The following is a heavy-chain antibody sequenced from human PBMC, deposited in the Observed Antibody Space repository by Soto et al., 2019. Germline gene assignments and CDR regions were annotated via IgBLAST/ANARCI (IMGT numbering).Heavy chain of an antibody. CDR3: ARRSSSWYFDY. J-gene: IGHJ4*02. D-gene: IGHD6-13*01. V-gene: IGHV3-23*01. CDR2: ISGSGGST. CDR1: GFTFSRYA. Sequence: EVQLLESGGGLVQPGGSLRLSCAASGFTFSRYAMNWVRQAPGKGLEWVSVISGSGGSTYYADSVKGRFTISRDNSKSTLYLQMNSLRAEDTAVYYCARRSSSWYFDYWGQGTLVTVSS.